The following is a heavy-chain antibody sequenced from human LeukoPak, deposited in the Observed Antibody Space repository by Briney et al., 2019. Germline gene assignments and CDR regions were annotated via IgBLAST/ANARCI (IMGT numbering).Heavy chain of an antibody. V-gene: IGHV1-69*13. CDR3: ARILSSSWYEYFHH. CDR1: GGTFSNYA. D-gene: IGHD6-19*01. CDR2: IIPIFGTA. Sequence: SVKVSCKASGGTFSNYAISWVRQAPGQGLEWMGAIIPIFGTANHAQRFQGRVTITADESTSTAYMELSSLRSEDTAVYYCARILSSSWYEYFHHWGQGTLVTVSS. J-gene: IGHJ1*01.